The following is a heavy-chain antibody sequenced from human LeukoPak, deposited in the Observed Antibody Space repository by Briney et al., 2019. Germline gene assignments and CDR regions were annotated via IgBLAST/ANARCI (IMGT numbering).Heavy chain of an antibody. D-gene: IGHD5-18*01. CDR1: GFTFSSYW. J-gene: IGHJ5*02. CDR3: ARVGYNYGTKNWFDP. Sequence: PGGSLRLSCAASGFTFSSYWMHWVRQAPGKGLVWVSRINSDGSSTNYADSVKGRFTISRDNAKNTLYLQMNSLRAEDTAVYYCARVGYNYGTKNWFDPWGQGTLVTASS. CDR2: INSDGSST. V-gene: IGHV3-74*01.